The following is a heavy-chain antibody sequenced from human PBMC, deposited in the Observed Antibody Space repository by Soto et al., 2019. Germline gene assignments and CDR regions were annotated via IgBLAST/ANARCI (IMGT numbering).Heavy chain of an antibody. Sequence: EASVKVSCKASGGTFSSYAISWVRQAPGQGLEWMGGIIPIFGTANYAQKFQGRVTITADESTSTAYMELSSLRSEDTAVYYCARVSAAFYYDSSGYGSSGWFDPWGQGTLVTVSS. V-gene: IGHV1-69*13. CDR2: IIPIFGTA. D-gene: IGHD3-22*01. J-gene: IGHJ5*02. CDR1: GGTFSSYA. CDR3: ARVSAAFYYDSSGYGSSGWFDP.